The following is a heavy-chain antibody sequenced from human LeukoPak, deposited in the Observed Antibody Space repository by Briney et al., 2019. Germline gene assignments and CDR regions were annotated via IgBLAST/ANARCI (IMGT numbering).Heavy chain of an antibody. V-gene: IGHV4-39*07. J-gene: IGHJ4*02. CDR3: KRVERFDGRCYPIDY. CDR2: IHYSGST. CDR1: GGSITSRTYY. D-gene: IGHD2-15*01. Sequence: SETLSLTCTVSGGSITSRTYYWGWIRQPPGKGLGWIGSIHYSGSTYYSPSLKSRVTISVDTSKNQFSLMLRSVTAADTAVYYCKRVERFDGRCYPIDYWGPGTLVIVSS.